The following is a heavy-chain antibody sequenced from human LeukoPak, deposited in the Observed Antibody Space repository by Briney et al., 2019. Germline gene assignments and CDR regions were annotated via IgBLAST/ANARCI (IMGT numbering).Heavy chain of an antibody. J-gene: IGHJ4*02. Sequence: GGSLRLSCAASGFTFSSYAMTWVRQAPGKGLEWVSALSDSGASKYYADPVKGRFTISRDNSKNTLYLQMNSLTADDTAVYYCASSPPTGITVSYFDYWGPGTLVTVSS. V-gene: IGHV3-23*01. CDR1: GFTFSSYA. CDR2: LSDSGASK. CDR3: ASSPPTGITVSYFDY. D-gene: IGHD4-23*01.